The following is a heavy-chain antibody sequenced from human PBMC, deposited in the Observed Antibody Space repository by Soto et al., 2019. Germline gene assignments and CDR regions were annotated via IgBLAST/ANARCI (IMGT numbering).Heavy chain of an antibody. V-gene: IGHV4-34*01. D-gene: IGHD6-13*01. Sequence: SETLSLTCAVYGGSFSGYYWSWIRQPPGKGLEWIGEINHSGSTNYNPSLKSRVTISVDTSKNQFSLKLSSVTAADTAVYYCARGLGIAAAGFKKVPGIWFDPWGQGTLVTVSS. CDR3: ARGLGIAAAGFKKVPGIWFDP. J-gene: IGHJ5*02. CDR2: INHSGST. CDR1: GGSFSGYY.